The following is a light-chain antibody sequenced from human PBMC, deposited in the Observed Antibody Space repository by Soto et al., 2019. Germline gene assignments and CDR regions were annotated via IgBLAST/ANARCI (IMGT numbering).Light chain of an antibody. CDR1: TLPKQY. CDR2: KDT. J-gene: IGLJ3*02. CDR3: QSADSSGTYRV. V-gene: IGLV3-25*03. Sequence: SYELTQPPAASVSPGQKARITCSGDTLPKQYAYWYQQKPGQAHVLVMYKDTERPSGIPERFSGSSSGTKVTLTISGVQAEAESYYYCQSADSSGTYRVFGGGTKLTVL.